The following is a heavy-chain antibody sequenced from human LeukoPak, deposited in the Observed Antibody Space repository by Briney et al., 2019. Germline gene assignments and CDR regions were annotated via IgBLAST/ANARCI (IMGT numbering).Heavy chain of an antibody. CDR3: ANLARKNWDYYFDY. V-gene: IGHV3-7*01. CDR2: IKQDGSEK. J-gene: IGHJ4*02. Sequence: GGSLRLSCAVSGFTFSSSWMSWVRQAPGKGLEWVANIKQDGSEKYYVDSVKGRFTISRDNAKNSLYLQMNSLRAEDTAVYFCANLARKNWDYYFDYWGQGTLVTVSS. D-gene: IGHD7-27*01. CDR1: GFTFSSSW.